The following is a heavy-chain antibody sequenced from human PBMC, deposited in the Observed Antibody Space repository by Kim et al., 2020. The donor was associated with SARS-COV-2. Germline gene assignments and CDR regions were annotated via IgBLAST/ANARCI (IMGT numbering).Heavy chain of an antibody. CDR1: GGSFSGYY. D-gene: IGHD5-12*01. Sequence: SETLSLTCAVYGGSFSGYYWSWIRQPPGKGLEWIGEINHSGSTNYNPSLKSRVTISVDTSKNQFSLKLSSVTAADTAVYYCASMGRWIRFGYYYGMDVWGQGTTVTVSS. CDR2: INHSGST. J-gene: IGHJ6*02. CDR3: ASMGRWIRFGYYYGMDV. V-gene: IGHV4-34*01.